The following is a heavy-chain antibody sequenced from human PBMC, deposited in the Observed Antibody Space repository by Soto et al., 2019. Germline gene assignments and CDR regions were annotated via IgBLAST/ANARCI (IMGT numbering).Heavy chain of an antibody. CDR3: ARGRGPWGSDDFWT. V-gene: IGHV3-23*01. J-gene: IGHJ5*02. D-gene: IGHD3-3*01. Sequence: EVQLLESGGGLVQPGGSLRLSCAASGITFRSYAMSWVRQAPGRGLDWVSTISGSGGSTYYADSVKGRFTISRDNSKNTLFLQMNSLRAEDTAVYYCARGRGPWGSDDFWTWGQGTLVTVSS. CDR1: GITFRSYA. CDR2: ISGSGGST.